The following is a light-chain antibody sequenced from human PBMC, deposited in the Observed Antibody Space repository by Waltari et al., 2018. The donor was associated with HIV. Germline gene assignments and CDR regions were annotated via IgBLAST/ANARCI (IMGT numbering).Light chain of an antibody. CDR3: QQYGSSPLFT. V-gene: IGKV3-20*01. CDR2: GAS. CDR1: QSVGSNY. J-gene: IGKJ3*01. Sequence: EIVLTQSPGTLSLSPGERATLSCRASQSVGSNYLAWYQQKPGQAPRLPIYGASSRATGIPDRFSGSGSGTDFTLTISRLEPEDFAVYYCQQYGSSPLFTFGPGTKVDIK.